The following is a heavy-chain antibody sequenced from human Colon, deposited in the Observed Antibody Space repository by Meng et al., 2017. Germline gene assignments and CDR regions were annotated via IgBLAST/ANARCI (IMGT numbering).Heavy chain of an antibody. CDR2: IHSSGNT. Sequence: VQLQESGPGVVKPSQTLSPPCTISGGSINSADYYWNWIRQSPGKGLEWLGYIHSSGNTYYTPSLKSRLTMSLDTSKNQFSLRLTSVTAADTAVYYCARNPVIPDARTFDFWGQGALVTVSS. D-gene: IGHD2-2*01. CDR3: ARNPVIPDARTFDF. J-gene: IGHJ4*02. CDR1: GGSINSADYY. V-gene: IGHV4-30-4*01.